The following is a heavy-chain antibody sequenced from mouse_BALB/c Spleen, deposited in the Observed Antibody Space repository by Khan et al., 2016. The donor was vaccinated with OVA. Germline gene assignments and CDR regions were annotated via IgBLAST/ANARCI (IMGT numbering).Heavy chain of an antibody. Sequence: VQLKESGPELVKPGASVKISCKASGYSFTGYFMHWVMQSHGKSLEWIGRINPHIGETLYNQKFKDKATLTVDESSSTAHMELQSLASEDSAVYYCARIYGSDFDYWGQGTTLTVSS. D-gene: IGHD1-1*01. CDR3: ARIYGSDFDY. CDR2: INPHIGET. V-gene: IGHV1-20*02. CDR1: GYSFTGYF. J-gene: IGHJ2*01.